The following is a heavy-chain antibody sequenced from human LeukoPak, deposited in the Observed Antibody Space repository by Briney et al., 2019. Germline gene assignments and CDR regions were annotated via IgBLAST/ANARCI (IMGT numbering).Heavy chain of an antibody. CDR3: APMTLGYCSGGSCLAWFDP. CDR2: IDWDDDK. V-gene: IGHV2-70*11. D-gene: IGHD2-15*01. Sequence: SGPTLVNPTQTLTLTCTFSGFSRSTSGMCVGWIRQPPGKALEWLARIDWDDDKYYSTSLKARLTISKDTSKNQVVLTMTNMDPVNTATYYCAPMTLGYCSGGSCLAWFDPGGQGSLVTVSS. CDR1: GFSRSTSGMC. J-gene: IGHJ5*02.